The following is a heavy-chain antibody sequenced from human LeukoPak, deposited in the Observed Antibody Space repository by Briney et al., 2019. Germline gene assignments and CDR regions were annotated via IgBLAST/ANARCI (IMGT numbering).Heavy chain of an antibody. CDR3: ARVDWNYEGRGGYMDV. D-gene: IGHD1-7*01. CDR2: LVTNDDT. CDR1: GFTFSSHD. J-gene: IGHJ6*03. V-gene: IGHV3-13*01. Sequence: PGGSLRLSCAASGFTFSSHDMHWVRQAPGKGLEWVSGLVTNDDTYYADSVKGRFTISRDNSKNTLYLQMNSLRAEDTAVYYCARVDWNYEGRGGYMDVWGKGTTVTISS.